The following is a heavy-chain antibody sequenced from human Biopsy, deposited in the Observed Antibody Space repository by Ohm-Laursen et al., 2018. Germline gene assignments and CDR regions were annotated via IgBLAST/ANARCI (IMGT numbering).Heavy chain of an antibody. CDR2: INPMFGTA. V-gene: IGHV1-69*06. D-gene: IGHD3-3*01. CDR1: GGTFDTYP. J-gene: IGHJ5*02. Sequence: SVKVSCKASGGTFDTYPINWVRQAPGQGLEWMGGINPMFGTAKYAQRFQGRVTITADKSTSTADMELSSLRSDDTAVYYCARSFGVVINFEHNWFDPWGQGTLVTVSS. CDR3: ARSFGVVINFEHNWFDP.